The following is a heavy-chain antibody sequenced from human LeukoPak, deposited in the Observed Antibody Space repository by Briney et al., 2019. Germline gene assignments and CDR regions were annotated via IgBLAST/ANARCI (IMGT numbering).Heavy chain of an antibody. V-gene: IGHV5-51*01. CDR3: VRRAYLGYCSGGSCYYFDY. J-gene: IGHJ4*02. CDR2: IYPGDSDT. CDR1: GYSFTSYW. D-gene: IGHD2-15*01. Sequence: GESLKISCKGSGYSFTSYWIGWVRRMPGKGLEWMGIIYPGDSDTRYSPSFQGQVTISADKSINTAYLQWSSLKASDTAMYYCVRRAYLGYCSGGSCYYFDYWGQGTLVTVSS.